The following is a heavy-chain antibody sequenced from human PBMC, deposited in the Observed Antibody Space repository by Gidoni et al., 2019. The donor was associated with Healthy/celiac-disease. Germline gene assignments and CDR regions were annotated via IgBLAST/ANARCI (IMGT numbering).Heavy chain of an antibody. CDR3: ARAGEGSGSYYYYYYGMDV. V-gene: IGHV1-2*04. D-gene: IGHD3-10*01. CDR1: GYTFNGYY. CDR2: INPNSGGT. J-gene: IGHJ6*02. Sequence: QLQLVQSGAEVKKPGASVKVSCKASGYTFNGYYTHWVRKAPGQGIEWMGWINPNSGGTNYAQKFQGWVTMTRETSISTAYMELSRLRSDDTAVYYCARAGEGSGSYYYYYYGMDVWGQGTTVTVSS.